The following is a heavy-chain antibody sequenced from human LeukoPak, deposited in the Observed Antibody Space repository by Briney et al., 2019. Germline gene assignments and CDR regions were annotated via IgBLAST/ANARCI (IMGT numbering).Heavy chain of an antibody. CDR3: ARQYSGYDPAFDY. V-gene: IGHV4-4*02. D-gene: IGHD5-12*01. CDR2: VNLQGST. CDR1: GGSITSTNY. J-gene: IGHJ4*02. Sequence: TSETLSLTCGVSGGSITSTNYWTWARQPPGKGLEWIGEVNLQGSTNYNPSLMGRVAISVDMSENHISLQLTSVTAADTAVYYCARQYSGYDPAFDYWGQGTLVTVSS.